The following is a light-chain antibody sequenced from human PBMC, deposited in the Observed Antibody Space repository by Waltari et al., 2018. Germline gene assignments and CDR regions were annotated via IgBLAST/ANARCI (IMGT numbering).Light chain of an antibody. CDR3: QQYNRWPPIT. J-gene: IGKJ5*01. CDR2: DAS. V-gene: IGKV3-15*01. CDR1: QSIATN. Sequence: EVVMTQSPATLSVSPGGRATLSCRASQSIATNLAWYQQRRGQAPKLLIFDASTRATSISGRFSGSGSGTEFTLTIGSLQSEDSAVYYCQQYNRWPPITFGQGTRLEIK.